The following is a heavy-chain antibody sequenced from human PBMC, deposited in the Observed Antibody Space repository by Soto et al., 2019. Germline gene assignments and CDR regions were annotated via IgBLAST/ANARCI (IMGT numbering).Heavy chain of an antibody. CDR2: VNPSGGSA. Sequence: SVKLSCKTSGYIFTAYSMHWVRQAPGQGLEWMGVVNPSGGSAHYSQSFEGRVTLTRDTSTSTFYMELSSLRSEDTAVYYCAREENCRGGTCYSEYFHHWGQGTLVTVSS. D-gene: IGHD2-15*01. V-gene: IGHV1-46*01. J-gene: IGHJ1*01. CDR3: AREENCRGGTCYSEYFHH. CDR1: GYIFTAYS.